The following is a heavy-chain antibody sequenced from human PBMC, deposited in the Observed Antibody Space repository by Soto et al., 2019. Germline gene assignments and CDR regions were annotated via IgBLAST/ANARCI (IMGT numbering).Heavy chain of an antibody. J-gene: IGHJ5*02. D-gene: IGHD6-6*01. V-gene: IGHV1-46*01. CDR2: INPSGGST. CDR3: ARSVAARRGEDWFDP. CDR1: GYTFTSYY. Sequence: WASVKVSCKASGYTFTSYYMHWVRQAPGQGLEWMGIINPSGGSTSYAQKFQGRVTMTRDTSTSTVYMELNSLRAEDTAVYYCARSVAARRGEDWFDPWDQGTLVTVSS.